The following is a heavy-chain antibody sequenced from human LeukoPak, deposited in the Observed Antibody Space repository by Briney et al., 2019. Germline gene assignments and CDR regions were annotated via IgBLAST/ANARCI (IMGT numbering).Heavy chain of an antibody. CDR3: AKEGMGSEATTADGAFDI. Sequence: SETLSLTCTVSGGSISVYYWSWIRQPPGKGLEWIGYLYDTGITNYSPSLKSRVTISVDTSNNQISLKPTSVTAADTAIYFCAKEGMGSEATTADGAFDIWGQGTTVTVSS. CDR2: LYDTGIT. CDR1: GGSISVYY. J-gene: IGHJ3*02. D-gene: IGHD1-26*01. V-gene: IGHV4-59*12.